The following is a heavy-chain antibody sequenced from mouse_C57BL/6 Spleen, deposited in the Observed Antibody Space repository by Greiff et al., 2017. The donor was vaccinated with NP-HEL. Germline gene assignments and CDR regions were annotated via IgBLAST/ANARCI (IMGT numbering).Heavy chain of an antibody. D-gene: IGHD2-1*01. V-gene: IGHV1-54*01. CDR2: INPGSGGT. J-gene: IGHJ4*01. Sequence: QVQLKQSGAELVRPGTSVKVSCKASGYAFTNYLIEWVKQRPGQGLEWIGVINPGSGGTNYNEKFKGKATLTADKSSSTAYMQLSSLTSEDSAVYFCARGGNYVYYAMDYWGQGTSVTVSS. CDR1: GYAFTNYL. CDR3: ARGGNYVYYAMDY.